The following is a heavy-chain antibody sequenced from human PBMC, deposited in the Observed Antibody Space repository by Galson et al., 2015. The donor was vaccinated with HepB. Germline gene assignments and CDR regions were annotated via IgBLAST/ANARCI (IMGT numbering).Heavy chain of an antibody. J-gene: IGHJ4*02. Sequence: VKVSCKASGYTFTSYYMHWVRQAPGQGLEWMGIINPSGGSTSYAQKLQGRVTMTRDTSTSTAYMELRSLRSDDTAVYYCARDAAVAGNGGIFDYWGQGTLVTVSS. CDR3: ARDAAVAGNGGIFDY. D-gene: IGHD6-19*01. CDR2: INPSGGST. CDR1: GYTFTSYY. V-gene: IGHV1-46*04.